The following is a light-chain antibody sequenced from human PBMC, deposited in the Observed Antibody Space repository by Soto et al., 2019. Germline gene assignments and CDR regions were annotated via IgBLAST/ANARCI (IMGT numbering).Light chain of an antibody. CDR2: AAS. CDR3: HQTYTRPET. Sequence: DVQMTQSPSSLSASVGDRVTITCRASESIASYLQWYQQKPGQAPKLLIYAASDLQTGVPSRFSGSGSGTDFTLTISSLQPEDFAVYYCHQTYTRPETFGPGXKV. J-gene: IGKJ3*01. V-gene: IGKV1-39*01. CDR1: ESIASY.